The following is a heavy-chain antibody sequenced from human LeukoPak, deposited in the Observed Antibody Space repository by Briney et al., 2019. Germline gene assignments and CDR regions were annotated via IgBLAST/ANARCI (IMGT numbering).Heavy chain of an antibody. CDR2: VSSSGAHT. Sequence: SVKVSCKASGYMFTSHNMQWVRQAPAQGLEWMGMVSSSGAHTKYAQKFRGRVTMTSDTSTSTVYMELSSLISDDTAVYYCARDQHYATDYWGQGTLVTVCS. CDR1: GYMFTSHN. CDR3: ARDQHYATDY. J-gene: IGHJ4*02. V-gene: IGHV1-46*03. D-gene: IGHD2-2*01.